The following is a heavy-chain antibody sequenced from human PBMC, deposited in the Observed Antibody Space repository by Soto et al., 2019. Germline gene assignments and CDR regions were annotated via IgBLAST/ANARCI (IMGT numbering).Heavy chain of an antibody. J-gene: IGHJ4*02. CDR2: TRNKANSYTT. CDR3: AREGVRGVKPLGYFDY. D-gene: IGHD3-10*01. V-gene: IGHV3-72*01. CDR1: GFTFSDHY. Sequence: EVQLVESGGGLVQPGGSLRLSCAASGFTFSDHYMDWVRQAPGKGLEWVGRTRNKANSYTTEYAASVKGRFTISRDDSKNSLYLQMNSLKTEDTAVYYCAREGVRGVKPLGYFDYWGQGTLVTVSS.